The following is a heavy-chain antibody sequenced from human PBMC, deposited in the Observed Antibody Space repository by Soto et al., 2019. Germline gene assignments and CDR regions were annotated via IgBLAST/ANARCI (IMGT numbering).Heavy chain of an antibody. Sequence: EVQLLESGGGLVLPGGSLRLSCAASGFTFSTYAMSWARQAPGKGLEWVSAISGSGGLTVYAGSVRGRFTISRYNPRNTLYLQLNSLRAEDSASYFCAKILIAPRPTGFSADHWGQGTVVTVAS. D-gene: IGHD6-6*01. CDR2: ISGSGGLT. CDR1: GFTFSTYA. J-gene: IGHJ4*02. CDR3: AKILIAPRPTGFSADH. V-gene: IGHV3-23*01.